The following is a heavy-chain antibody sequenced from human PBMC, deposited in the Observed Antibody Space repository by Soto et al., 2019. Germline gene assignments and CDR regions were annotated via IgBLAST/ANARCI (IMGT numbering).Heavy chain of an antibody. D-gene: IGHD4-4*01. V-gene: IGHV1-3*04. CDR1: GYTFTSYA. CDR3: ARDDSNYVVHLFDY. Sequence: ASVKVSCKASGYTFTSYAMHWVRQAPGQRLEWMGWVNTGNGNTKYSQKFQGRVTITRDTSASTAYMELSSLRSEDTAVYYCARDDSNYVVHLFDYWGQGTLVTVSS. CDR2: VNTGNGNT. J-gene: IGHJ4*02.